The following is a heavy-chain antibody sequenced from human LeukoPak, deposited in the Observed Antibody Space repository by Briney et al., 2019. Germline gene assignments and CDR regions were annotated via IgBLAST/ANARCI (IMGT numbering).Heavy chain of an antibody. CDR2: ISGSGGST. CDR3: AKVLSRIVVVPAAFDY. CDR1: GFTFSSYA. D-gene: IGHD2-2*01. V-gene: IGHV3-23*01. Sequence: QPGGSLRLSCAASGFTFSSYAMSWVRQALGKGLEWVSAISGSGGSTYYADSVKGRFTISRDNSKNTLYLQMNSLRAEDTAVYYCAKVLSRIVVVPAAFDYWGQGTLVTVSS. J-gene: IGHJ4*02.